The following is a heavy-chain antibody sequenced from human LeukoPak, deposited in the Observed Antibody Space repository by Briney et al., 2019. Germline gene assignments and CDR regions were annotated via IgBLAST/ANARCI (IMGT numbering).Heavy chain of an antibody. D-gene: IGHD5-24*01. Sequence: GGSPRLSCAASGFTFRSYWMHWVRQAPGKGLVWVSRINTDGSSTTYADSVKGRFTISRDIFKNTLYLQMNSLGAEDTAVYHCVKSAGKDGYRDVFDIWGQGTVVTVSS. V-gene: IGHV3-74*01. CDR1: GFTFRSYW. J-gene: IGHJ3*02. CDR3: VKSAGKDGYRDVFDI. CDR2: INTDGSST.